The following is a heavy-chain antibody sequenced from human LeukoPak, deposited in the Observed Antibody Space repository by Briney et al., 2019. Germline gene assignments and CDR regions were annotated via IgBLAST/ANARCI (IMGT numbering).Heavy chain of an antibody. D-gene: IGHD3-10*01. CDR3: ARRSYGSGSYYQGNYFDY. CDR2: ISSSSSYI. V-gene: IGHV3-21*01. Sequence: GGCLRLSFAASGFTFSSYSMNSVRQTPGKGLERVSSISSSSSYIYYAASVKGRFTISRDNAKNSLYLQLNSLRAEDTAVYYCARRSYGSGSYYQGNYFDYWGQGTLVTVSS. CDR1: GFTFSSYS. J-gene: IGHJ4*02.